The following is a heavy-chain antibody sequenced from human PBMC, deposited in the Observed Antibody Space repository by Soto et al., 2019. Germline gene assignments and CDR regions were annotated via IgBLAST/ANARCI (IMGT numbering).Heavy chain of an antibody. CDR3: ARGSGIVALPGELEDVKYDY. J-gene: IGHJ4*02. Sequence: QVQLQQWGAGLVKPSETLSLSCAVYGQSFSGHSWAWIRQPPGKGLEWIGEINESGSTYYNPSLKSQVTISTDTSKTQFSLKLSSVSAADTAAYFCARGSGIVALPGELEDVKYDYWGQGTLVNVSS. D-gene: IGHD1-1*01. CDR2: INESGST. V-gene: IGHV4-34*01. CDR1: GQSFSGHS.